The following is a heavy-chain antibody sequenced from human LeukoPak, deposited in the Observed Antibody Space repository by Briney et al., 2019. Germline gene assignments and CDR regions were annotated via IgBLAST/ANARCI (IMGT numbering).Heavy chain of an antibody. CDR2: IIPIFGTA. CDR1: GGTFISYA. V-gene: IGHV1-69*13. D-gene: IGHD6-13*01. J-gene: IGHJ6*02. CDR3: ARDLTPSSSWTPYYYYGMDV. Sequence: ASVKVSCKASGGTFISYAISWVRQAPGQGLEWMGGIIPIFGTANYAQKFQGRVTITADESTSTAYMELSSLRSEDTAVYYCARDLTPSSSWTPYYYYGMDVWGQGTTVTVSS.